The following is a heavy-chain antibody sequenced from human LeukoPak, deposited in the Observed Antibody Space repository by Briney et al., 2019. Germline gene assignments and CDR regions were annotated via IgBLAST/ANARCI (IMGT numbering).Heavy chain of an antibody. V-gene: IGHV3-21*01. Sequence: AGGSLRLSCAASRFTFSTYTMNWVRQAPGKGLEWVSSISSSSSYIYYADSVKGRFTISRDNAKNSLYLQMNTLRAEDTAVYYCARGRTTVTTFDYWGQGTLVTVSS. CDR2: ISSSSSYI. CDR1: RFTFSTYT. J-gene: IGHJ4*02. D-gene: IGHD4-17*01. CDR3: ARGRTTVTTFDY.